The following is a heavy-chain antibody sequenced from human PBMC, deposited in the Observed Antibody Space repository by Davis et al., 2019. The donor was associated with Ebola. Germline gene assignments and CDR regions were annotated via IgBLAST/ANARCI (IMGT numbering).Heavy chain of an antibody. Sequence: PGGSLRLSCAASGFTFSSYGMHWVRQAPGKGLEWVAVISYDGSNKYYADSVKGRFTISRDNSKNTLYLQMNSLRAEDTAVYYCAKDLSSYVGHAHYYFDYWGQGTLVTVSS. CDR2: ISYDGSNK. J-gene: IGHJ4*02. D-gene: IGHD5-18*01. V-gene: IGHV3-30*18. CDR1: GFTFSSYG. CDR3: AKDLSSYVGHAHYYFDY.